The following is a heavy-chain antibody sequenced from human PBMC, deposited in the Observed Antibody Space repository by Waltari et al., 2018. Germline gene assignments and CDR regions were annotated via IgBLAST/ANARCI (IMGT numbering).Heavy chain of an antibody. V-gene: IGHV1-8*01. CDR1: GYTLTSFD. CDR3: ARGSPTGIFGAEPPRY. Sequence: QVQLVQSGAEVKKPGASVKVSCKASGYTLTSFDINWVRQATGQGLEWMGWMNPKSDDKGYAQKFQGRVTMTRNSSINTAYMELSSLTSDDTAVYYCARGSPTGIFGAEPPRYWGQGTLVTVSS. J-gene: IGHJ4*02. CDR2: MNPKSDDK. D-gene: IGHD3-3*01.